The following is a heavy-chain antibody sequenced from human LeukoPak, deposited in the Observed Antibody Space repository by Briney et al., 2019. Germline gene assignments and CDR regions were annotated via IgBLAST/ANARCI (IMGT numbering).Heavy chain of an antibody. CDR2: INHSGST. CDR3: ARAPVGAATRHFDY. J-gene: IGHJ4*02. Sequence: SETLSLTCAVYGGSFSGYYWSWIRQPPGKGLEWIGEINHSGSTNYNPSLRSRVTISVDTSKNQFSLKLSSVTAADTAVYYCARAPVGAATRHFDYWGQGTLVTVSS. CDR1: GGSFSGYY. D-gene: IGHD6-25*01. V-gene: IGHV4-34*01.